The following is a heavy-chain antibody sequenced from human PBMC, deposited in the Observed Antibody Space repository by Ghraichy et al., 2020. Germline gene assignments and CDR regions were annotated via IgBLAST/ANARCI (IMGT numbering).Heavy chain of an antibody. CDR1: GFTFDDYT. J-gene: IGHJ6*02. D-gene: IGHD2-15*01. CDR2: INSDGSST. CDR3: ARVVCSGGSCYGFRGMDV. V-gene: IGHV3-74*01. Sequence: GESLNISCAASGFTFDDYTMHWVRQAPGKGLVWVSRINSDGSSTSYADSVKGRFTISRDNAKNTLYLQMNSLRAEDTAVYYCARVVCSGGSCYGFRGMDVWGQGTTVTVSS.